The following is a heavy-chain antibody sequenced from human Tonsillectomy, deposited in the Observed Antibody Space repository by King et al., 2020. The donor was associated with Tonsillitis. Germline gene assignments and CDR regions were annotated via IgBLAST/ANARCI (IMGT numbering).Heavy chain of an antibody. V-gene: IGHV4-39*07. J-gene: IGHJ5*02. CDR2: INYSGNT. CDR1: GGSISSSSYY. CDR3: ATQAGVSLIDSFAP. Sequence: QLQESGPGLVKPSETLSLTCTVSGGSISSSSYYWGWIRQAPGKGLEWIGSINYSGNTHYNPSLRSRVTISVDTSKSQVSLKVNSVTAADSAFYYCATQAGVSLIDSFAPWGQGTLVTVSS. D-gene: IGHD6-13*01.